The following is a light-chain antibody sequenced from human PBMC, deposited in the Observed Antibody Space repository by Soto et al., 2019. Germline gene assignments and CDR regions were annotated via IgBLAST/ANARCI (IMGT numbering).Light chain of an antibody. CDR1: QGISSW. Sequence: DIQMTQAPSSVSASVGDRVTITCRASQGISSWLAWYQHKPGKAPKLLIYAASSLQSGVPSRFSGRGSGTDFTLTISSLQPEEFATYYCQQANSFPYTFGQGTKVEIK. V-gene: IGKV1-12*01. J-gene: IGKJ2*01. CDR2: AAS. CDR3: QQANSFPYT.